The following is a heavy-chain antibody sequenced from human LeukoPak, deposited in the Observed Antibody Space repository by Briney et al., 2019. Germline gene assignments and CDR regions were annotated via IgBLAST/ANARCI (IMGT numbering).Heavy chain of an antibody. CDR3: TRVYSSGWCHGDLDY. CDR1: GFTFGDYA. Sequence: GGSLRLSCTASGFTFGDYAMSWFRQAPGKGLEWVGFIRSKAYGGTTEYAASVKGRFTISRDDSKSIAYLQMNSLKTEDTAVYYCTRVYSSGWCHGDLDYWGQGTLVTVSS. D-gene: IGHD6-19*01. V-gene: IGHV3-49*03. CDR2: IRSKAYGGTT. J-gene: IGHJ4*02.